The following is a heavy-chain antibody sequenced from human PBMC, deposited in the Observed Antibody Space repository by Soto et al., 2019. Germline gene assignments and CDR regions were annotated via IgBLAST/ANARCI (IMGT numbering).Heavy chain of an antibody. V-gene: IGHV3-7*01. CDR2: IKQDGSEK. CDR1: GFTFSSYW. D-gene: IGHD3-3*01. J-gene: IGHJ5*02. CDR3: ARIINSDFWSGYYNWFDP. Sequence: GGSLRLSCAASGFTFSSYWMSWVRQAPGKGLEWVANIKQDGSEKYYVDSVKGRFTISRDNAKNSLYLQMNSLRAEDTAVYYCARIINSDFWSGYYNWFDPWGQGTLVTFSS.